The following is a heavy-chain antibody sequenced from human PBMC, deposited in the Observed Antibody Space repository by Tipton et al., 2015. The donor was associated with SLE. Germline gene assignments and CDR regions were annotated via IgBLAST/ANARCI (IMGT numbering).Heavy chain of an antibody. Sequence: SLRLSCTTSGFTFGDYGVSWVRQAPGKGLEWVSCFTSDTQTIHYAESVKGRFTISRDNAKNSLYLQMKNLRPEDTALYYCARSVRWYFDVWGPGTLVTVSS. D-gene: IGHD6-6*01. CDR2: FTSDTQTI. CDR1: GFTFGDYG. V-gene: IGHV3-48*01. J-gene: IGHJ2*01. CDR3: ARSVRWYFDV.